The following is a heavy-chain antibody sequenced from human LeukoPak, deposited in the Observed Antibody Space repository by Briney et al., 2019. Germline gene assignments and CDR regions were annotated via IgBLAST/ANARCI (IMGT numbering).Heavy chain of an antibody. CDR2: IRSDGSDT. CDR3: AKHDSSSDF. J-gene: IGHJ4*02. Sequence: GGSLRLSCAASGFIFSGYGVHWVRQPPGKGLEWVAFIRSDGSDTYSAASVKGRFTISRDNSKNTLWLQMNSLRAEDTAVYYCAKHDSSSDFWGQGTLVTVSS. V-gene: IGHV3-30*02. D-gene: IGHD3-22*01. CDR1: GFIFSGYG.